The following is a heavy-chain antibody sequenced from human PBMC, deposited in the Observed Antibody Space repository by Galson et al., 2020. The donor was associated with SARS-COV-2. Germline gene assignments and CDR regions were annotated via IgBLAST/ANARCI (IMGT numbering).Heavy chain of an antibody. D-gene: IGHD4-17*01. V-gene: IGHV3-7*01. CDR3: ASLGDYVSYYGDV. CDR2: IKEDGSEK. CDR1: GFTFSRYW. Sequence: GGPLRPSCAASGFTFSRYWMTWVRQAPGKGLEWVANIKEDGSEKNYVDSVKGRFTTSRDNAKTSLYLQMNSLRGEDTGVYYCASLGDYVSYYGDVGGKGPTVTIS. J-gene: IGHJ6*03.